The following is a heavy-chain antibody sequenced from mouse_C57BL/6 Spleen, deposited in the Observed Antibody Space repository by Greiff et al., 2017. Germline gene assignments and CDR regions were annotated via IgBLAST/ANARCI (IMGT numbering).Heavy chain of an antibody. D-gene: IGHD3-1*01. CDR1: GYAFSSYW. V-gene: IGHV1-80*01. Sequence: QVQLKQSGAELVKPGASVKISCKASGYAFSSYWMNWVKQRPGKGLEWIGQIYPGDGDTNYNGKFKGKATLTADKSSSTAYMQLSSLTSEDSAVYFCARSGDVGTWLAYWGQGTLVTVSA. CDR3: ARSGDVGTWLAY. CDR2: IYPGDGDT. J-gene: IGHJ3*01.